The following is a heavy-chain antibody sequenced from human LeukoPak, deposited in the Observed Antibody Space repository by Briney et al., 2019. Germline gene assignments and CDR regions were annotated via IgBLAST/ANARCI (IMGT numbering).Heavy chain of an antibody. J-gene: IGHJ4*02. V-gene: IGHV3-64*02. CDR3: TRRAAADTFYSDY. D-gene: IGHD6-13*01. Sequence: GGSLRLSCAASGFTFSRYAMHWVRQAPEKGLEYVAAISYNGGNTYYADSVKGRFTISRDNSKNPLYLQMGSLRAEDMAVYYCTRRAAADTFYSDYWGQGILVTVSS. CDR2: ISYNGGNT. CDR1: GFTFSRYA.